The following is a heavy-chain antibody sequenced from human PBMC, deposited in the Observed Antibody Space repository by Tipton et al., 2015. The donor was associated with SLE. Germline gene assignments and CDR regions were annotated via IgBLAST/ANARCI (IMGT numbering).Heavy chain of an antibody. CDR2: ISAKNGDT. CDR1: GYTFTNYG. CDR3: ARECSGTGCLDY. D-gene: IGHD2-8*02. Sequence: QLVQSGAEVRKPGASVKVSCKASGYTFTNYGISWVRQAPGQGLEWMGWISAKNGDTKYAQRFQDRVTMTTDTSTSTTYMELQSSRSDDTAIYYCARECSGTGCLDYWGQGTLVTVSS. J-gene: IGHJ4*02. V-gene: IGHV1-18*01.